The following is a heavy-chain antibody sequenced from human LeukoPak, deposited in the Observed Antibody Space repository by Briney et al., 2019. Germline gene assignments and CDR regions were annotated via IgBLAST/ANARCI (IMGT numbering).Heavy chain of an antibody. CDR1: GGSTSSSSYY. Sequence: PSETLSLTCTVSGGSTSSSSYYWGWIRQPPGKGLEWIGSIYYSGSTYYNPSLKSRVTISVDTSKNQFSLKLSSVTAADTAVYYCARGGYGDYADYWGQGTLVTVSS. CDR2: IYYSGST. V-gene: IGHV4-39*07. CDR3: ARGGYGDYADY. D-gene: IGHD5-18*01. J-gene: IGHJ4*02.